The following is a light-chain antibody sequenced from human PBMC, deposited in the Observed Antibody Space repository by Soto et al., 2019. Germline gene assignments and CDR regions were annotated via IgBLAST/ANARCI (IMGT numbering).Light chain of an antibody. J-gene: IGKJ3*01. CDR2: AAS. V-gene: IGKV1-27*01. Sequence: DIQMTQSPSSLSASVGDRVTITCRASQGISNYVAWYQQKPGKVPKLLISAASTLQSGVSSRFSGRGSGTDFNLAISSLQPEYVATYYCQKYDTVPLTFGPGTKVDFK. CDR1: QGISNY. CDR3: QKYDTVPLT.